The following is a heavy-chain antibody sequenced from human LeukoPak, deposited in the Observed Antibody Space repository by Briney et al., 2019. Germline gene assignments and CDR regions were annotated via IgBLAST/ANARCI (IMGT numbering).Heavy chain of an antibody. J-gene: IGHJ4*02. Sequence: SETLSLTCTVSGGSISSSSYYWGWIRQPPGKGLEWIGSIYYSGSTYYNPSLKSRVTISVDTSKNQFSLKLSSVTAADTAVYYCARGRITMVRGVQEFDYWGQGTLATVSS. CDR3: ARGRITMVRGVQEFDY. V-gene: IGHV4-39*07. CDR2: IYYSGST. D-gene: IGHD3-10*01. CDR1: GGSISSSSYY.